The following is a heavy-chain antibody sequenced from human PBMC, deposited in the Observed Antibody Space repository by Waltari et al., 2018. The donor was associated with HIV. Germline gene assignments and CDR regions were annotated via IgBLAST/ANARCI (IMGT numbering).Heavy chain of an antibody. J-gene: IGHJ4*02. Sequence: QVQLQESGPGLVKPSETLSLTCTVSGGSINSDYWNWIRQSPGKGLEWIGHIYHNGRTNYNPSLKSRVTISVDTSKNQFSLMMNSVNAADTAVYYCARENEYGDYEWWGQGALVTVSA. D-gene: IGHD4-17*01. CDR1: GGSINSDY. V-gene: IGHV4-59*01. CDR2: IYHNGRT. CDR3: ARENEYGDYEW.